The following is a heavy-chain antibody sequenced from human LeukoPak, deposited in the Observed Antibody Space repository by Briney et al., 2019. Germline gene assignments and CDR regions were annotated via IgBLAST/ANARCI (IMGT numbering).Heavy chain of an antibody. D-gene: IGHD6-19*01. CDR1: GFTFSRYS. Sequence: PGGSLRLSCAASGFTFSRYSMNWVRQAPGKGLEWVSSISSSSSYIYYADSVKGRFTISRDNAKNSLYLQMNSLRAEDTAVYYCARYSSGWYAFDIWGQGTMVTVSS. CDR3: ARYSSGWYAFDI. V-gene: IGHV3-21*01. J-gene: IGHJ3*02. CDR2: ISSSSSYI.